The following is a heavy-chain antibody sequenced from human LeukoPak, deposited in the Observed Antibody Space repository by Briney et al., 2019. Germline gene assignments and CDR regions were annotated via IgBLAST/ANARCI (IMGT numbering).Heavy chain of an antibody. CDR3: ASIDRDY. CDR2: INIDGSST. Sequence: GGSLRLSCAASGFTFSSYWLHWVRQPPGKGLVWVSRINIDGSSTSYADSVKGRFTISRDNAKNTLYLQMNSLRAEDTAVYYCASIDRDYWGQGALVTVSS. V-gene: IGHV3-74*01. J-gene: IGHJ4*02. D-gene: IGHD1-26*01. CDR1: GFTFSSYW.